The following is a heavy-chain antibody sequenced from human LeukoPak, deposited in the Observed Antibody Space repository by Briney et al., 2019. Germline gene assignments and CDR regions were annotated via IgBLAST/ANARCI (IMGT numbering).Heavy chain of an antibody. Sequence: PGGSLRLSCAASGFTFSSYGMHWVRQAPGKGLEWVAVIWYDGSNKYYADSVKGRFTISRDNSKNTLYLQMNSLRAEDTAVYYCARGYDSSGYSTYYFAYWAQGSLVTVS. J-gene: IGHJ4*02. CDR1: GFTFSSYG. V-gene: IGHV3-33*01. CDR3: ARGYDSSGYSTYYFAY. CDR2: IWYDGSNK. D-gene: IGHD3-22*01.